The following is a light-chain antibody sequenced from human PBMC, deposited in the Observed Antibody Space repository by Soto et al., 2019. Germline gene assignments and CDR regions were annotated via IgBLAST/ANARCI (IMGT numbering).Light chain of an antibody. Sequence: DIVMTQSPLSLPVTPGEPASISCRSSQSLLHSNGYNYLDWYLQKPGQSPQLLIYLGSNRASGVPDMFSGSVSGTDFTLKISRVEAEDVGVYYCMQALQAPITFGQGTRLEIK. CDR2: LGS. CDR1: QSLLHSNGYNY. V-gene: IGKV2-28*01. CDR3: MQALQAPIT. J-gene: IGKJ5*01.